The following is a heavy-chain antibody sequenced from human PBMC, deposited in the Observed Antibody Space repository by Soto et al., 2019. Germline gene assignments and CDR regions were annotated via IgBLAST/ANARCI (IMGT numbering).Heavy chain of an antibody. CDR3: AREGLGKIDAFDI. D-gene: IGHD7-27*01. CDR1: GFTVSSNY. J-gene: IGHJ3*02. CDR2: IYSGGST. V-gene: IGHV3-53*01. Sequence: GRSLRLSCAASGFTVSSNYMSWVRQAPGKGLEWVSVIYSGGSTYYADSVKGRFTISRDNSKNTLYLQMNSLRAEDTAVYYCAREGLGKIDAFDIWGQGTMVTVSS.